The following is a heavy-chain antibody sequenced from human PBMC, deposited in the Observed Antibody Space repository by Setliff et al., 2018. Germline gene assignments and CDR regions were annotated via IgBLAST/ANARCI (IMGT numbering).Heavy chain of an antibody. V-gene: IGHV3-49*04. CDR3: TPWTGTSRLHY. CDR2: IRSKAYGGTT. J-gene: IGHJ4*02. CDR1: GFTFSSNN. D-gene: IGHD1-7*01. Sequence: LRLSCAASGFTFSSNNMHWVRQAPGKGLEWVGFIRSKAYGGTTEYAASVKGRFTISRDDSKSIAYLQMSSLKTEDTALYYCTPWTGTSRLHYWGQGTLVTVSS.